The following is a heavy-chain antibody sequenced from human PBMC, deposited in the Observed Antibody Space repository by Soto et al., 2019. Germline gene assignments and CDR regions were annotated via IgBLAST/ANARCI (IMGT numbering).Heavy chain of an antibody. D-gene: IGHD2-2*01. J-gene: IGHJ4*02. CDR2: MNPNSGNT. V-gene: IGHV1-8*01. CDR1: GYTFTSYD. Sequence: QVQLVQSGAEVREPGASVKVSCKASGYTFTSYDINWVRQATGQGLEWMGWMNPNSGNTGYAQKFRGGVTMTRNTSRSTASMALSSLSSEDTAVYYCAGEAAALGSDYWGQGTLVTVSS. CDR3: AGEAAALGSDY.